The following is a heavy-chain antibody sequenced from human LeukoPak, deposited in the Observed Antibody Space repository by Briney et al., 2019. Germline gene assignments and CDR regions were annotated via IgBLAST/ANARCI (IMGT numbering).Heavy chain of an antibody. J-gene: IGHJ4*02. D-gene: IGHD3-10*01. CDR3: AGLYYYGSGSSFDY. CDR2: IYTSGST. CDR1: GGSISSYY. Sequence: SETLSLTCTVSGGSISSYYWSWIRQPAEKGLEWIGRIYTSGSTNYNPSLKSRVTMSVDTSKNQFSLKLSSVTAADTAVYYCAGLYYYGSGSSFDYWGQGTLVTVSS. V-gene: IGHV4-4*07.